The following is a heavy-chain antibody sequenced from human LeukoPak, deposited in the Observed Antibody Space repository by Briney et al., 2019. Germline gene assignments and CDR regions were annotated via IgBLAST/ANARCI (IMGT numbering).Heavy chain of an antibody. Sequence: GGSLRLSCAASGFTFSSYAMTWVRQAPGKGLEWVSAIRGSGGSTYYADSVKGRFTISRDNSKNTLYLQMNSLRAEDTAVYYCAKDGPLWFGELFADLGYYWGQGTLVTVSS. CDR3: AKDGPLWFGELFADLGYY. D-gene: IGHD3-10*01. CDR1: GFTFSSYA. J-gene: IGHJ4*02. CDR2: IRGSGGST. V-gene: IGHV3-23*01.